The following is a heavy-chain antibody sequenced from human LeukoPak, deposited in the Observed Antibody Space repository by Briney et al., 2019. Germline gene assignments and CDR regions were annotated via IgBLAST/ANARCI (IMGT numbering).Heavy chain of an antibody. J-gene: IGHJ6*02. CDR2: INHSGST. Sequence: KPSETLSLTCAVYGGSFSGYYWSWIRQPPGKGLEWIGKINHSGSTNYNPSLKSRVTISVDTSKNQFSLKLSSVTAADTAMYYCARGYYYGMDVWGQGTTVTVSS. V-gene: IGHV4-34*01. CDR1: GGSFSGYY. CDR3: ARGYYYGMDV.